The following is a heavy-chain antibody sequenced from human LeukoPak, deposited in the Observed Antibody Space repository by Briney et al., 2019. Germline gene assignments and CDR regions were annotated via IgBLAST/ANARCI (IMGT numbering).Heavy chain of an antibody. CDR1: GGSISSSSYY. CDR3: ARVGIVGATPLDY. CDR2: IYYSGST. Sequence: SESLSLTCTVSGGSISSSSYYWGWIRQPPGKGLEWIGSIYYSGSTYYNPSLKSRVTISVDTSKNQFSLKLSSVTAADTAVYYCARVGIVGATPLDYWGQGTLVTVSS. V-gene: IGHV4-39*01. D-gene: IGHD1-26*01. J-gene: IGHJ4*02.